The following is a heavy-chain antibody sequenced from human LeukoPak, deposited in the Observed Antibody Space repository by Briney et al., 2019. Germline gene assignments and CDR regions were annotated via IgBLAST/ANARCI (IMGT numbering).Heavy chain of an antibody. CDR3: ARDLGLSRGRPLAAY. J-gene: IGHJ4*02. CDR1: GFTFSDYY. Sequence: GGSLRLSCAASGFTFSDYYMSWIRQAPGKGLEWVSYISTRGRTIYYADSVKGRFTISRDNAKKSLYLHMNSLRAEDTAIYYCARDLGLSRGRPLAAYWGQGTLVTVSS. CDR2: ISTRGRTI. V-gene: IGHV3-11*04. D-gene: IGHD2-2*01.